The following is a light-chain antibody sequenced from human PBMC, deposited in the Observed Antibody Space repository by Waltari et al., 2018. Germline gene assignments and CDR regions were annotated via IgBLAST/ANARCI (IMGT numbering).Light chain of an antibody. Sequence: EIVMTPSPATLSVSPGERATLSCRASQSVSSNLAWYQQKPGQASRLLIYGASTSATGIPARFSCSGSGTEFTLTISSMQSEDFAVYYCQQYNNWPPWTFGQGTKVEIK. CDR1: QSVSSN. CDR3: QQYNNWPPWT. CDR2: GAS. J-gene: IGKJ1*01. V-gene: IGKV3-15*01.